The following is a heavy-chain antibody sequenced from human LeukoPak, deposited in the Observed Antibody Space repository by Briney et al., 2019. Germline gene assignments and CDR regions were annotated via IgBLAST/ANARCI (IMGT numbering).Heavy chain of an antibody. D-gene: IGHD3-16*01. J-gene: IGHJ6*03. CDR1: GYSISSSNW. Sequence: SDTLSLTCAVSGYSISSSNWWGWIRQPPGKGLEWIGYIYYSGSIYYNPSLKSRVTMSVDTSKNQFSLKLSSVTAVDPAVYYCGRPLSSSHPVWGRAVGGKGPRVPFSS. CDR3: GRPLSSSHPVWGRAV. CDR2: IYYSGSI. V-gene: IGHV4-28*05.